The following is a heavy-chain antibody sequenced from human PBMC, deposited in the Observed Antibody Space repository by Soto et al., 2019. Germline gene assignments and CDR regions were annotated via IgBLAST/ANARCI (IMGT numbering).Heavy chain of an antibody. Sequence: SETLSLTCTVSAGSISSYYWSWIRQSPGKGLEWIGYIHHSGTIKYNPSLMSRVTISVDTSKNQVSLKMSSVTAADTAVYYCARGWSGAYYYMDVWGKGTTVTSP. CDR2: IHHSGTI. CDR3: ARGWSGAYYYMDV. V-gene: IGHV4-59*08. J-gene: IGHJ6*03. CDR1: AGSISSYY. D-gene: IGHD1-26*01.